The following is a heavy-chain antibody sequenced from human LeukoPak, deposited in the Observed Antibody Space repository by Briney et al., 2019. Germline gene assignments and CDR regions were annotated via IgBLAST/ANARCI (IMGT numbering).Heavy chain of an antibody. CDR3: ARALWPTTYYYYYYMDV. CDR2: INPNSGGT. J-gene: IGHJ6*03. CDR1: GYTFTGYY. D-gene: IGHD1/OR15-1a*01. Sequence: ASVKVSCKGSGYTFTGYYMHWVRQAPGQGLEGMGWINPNSGGTNYAQKFQGRVPITADKSTSTAYMELSSLRSEHTAVYYCARALWPTTYYYYYYMDVWGKGTTVTVSS. V-gene: IGHV1-2*02.